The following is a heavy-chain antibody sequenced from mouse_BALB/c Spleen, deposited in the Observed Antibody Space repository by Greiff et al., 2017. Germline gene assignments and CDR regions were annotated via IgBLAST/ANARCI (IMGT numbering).Heavy chain of an antibody. CDR3: ARCYGNYWYFDV. V-gene: IGHV5-9-4*01. CDR1: GFTFSSYA. Sequence: VQLKESGGGLVKPGGSLKLSCAASGFTFSSYAMSWVRQSPEKRLEWVAEISSGGSYTYYPDTVTGRFTISRDNAKNTLYLEMSSLRSEDTAMYYCARCYGNYWYFDVWGAGTTVTVSS. CDR2: ISSGGSYT. D-gene: IGHD2-1*01. J-gene: IGHJ1*01.